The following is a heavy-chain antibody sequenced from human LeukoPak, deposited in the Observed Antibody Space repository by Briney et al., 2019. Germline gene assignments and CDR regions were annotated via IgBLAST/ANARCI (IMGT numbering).Heavy chain of an antibody. CDR2: ISSSSSYI. V-gene: IGHV3-21*01. CDR3: GRRYSNTYYYYYMDV. Sequence: PGGSLRLSCAASGFTFSSYSMNWVRQAPGKGLEWVSSISSSSSYIYYADSVKGRFTISRDNAKNSLYLQMNSLRAEDTAVYFCGRRYSNTYYYYYMDVWGKGTTVTVSS. D-gene: IGHD4-11*01. CDR1: GFTFSSYS. J-gene: IGHJ6*03.